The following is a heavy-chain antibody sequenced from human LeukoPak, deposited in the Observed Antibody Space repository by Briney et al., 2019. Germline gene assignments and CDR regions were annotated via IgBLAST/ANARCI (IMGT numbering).Heavy chain of an antibody. D-gene: IGHD5-18*01. CDR1: GFTFSSYG. Sequence: GRSLRLSCAASGFTFSSYGMHWVRQAPGKGLEWVAVISYDGSNKYYADSVKGRFTISRDNSKNTLYLQMNSLRAEDTAVYYCAGDRAAMVRDRGSFDYWGQGTLVTVSS. V-gene: IGHV3-30*03. J-gene: IGHJ4*02. CDR3: AGDRAAMVRDRGSFDY. CDR2: ISYDGSNK.